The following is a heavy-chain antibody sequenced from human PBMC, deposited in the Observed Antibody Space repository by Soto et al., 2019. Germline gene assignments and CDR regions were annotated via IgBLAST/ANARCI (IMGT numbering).Heavy chain of an antibody. CDR1: GGTCSSYA. CDR2: IIPIFGTA. Sequence: SVKVSCKASGGTCSSYAISWVRQAPGQGLEWMGGIIPIFGTANYAQKFQGRVTITADESTSTAYMELSSLRSEDTAVYYCARVAADDVYNWFDPWGQGTLVTVSS. J-gene: IGHJ5*02. V-gene: IGHV1-69*01. CDR3: ARVAADDVYNWFDP. D-gene: IGHD6-13*01.